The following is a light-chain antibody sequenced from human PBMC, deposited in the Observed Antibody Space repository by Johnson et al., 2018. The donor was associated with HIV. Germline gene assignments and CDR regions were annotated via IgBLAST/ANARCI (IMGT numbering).Light chain of an antibody. CDR3: GTWDSLSAGYV. Sequence: QLVLTQPPSVSAAPGQKVTISCSGSSSNIGNNYVSWYQQIPGTAPKLLIYDNNKRPSGIPDRFSGSKSGTSATLGLPGLKTGDEADYYSGTWDSLSAGYVFGTGTKVTVL. V-gene: IGLV1-51*01. J-gene: IGLJ1*01. CDR1: SSNIGNNY. CDR2: DNN.